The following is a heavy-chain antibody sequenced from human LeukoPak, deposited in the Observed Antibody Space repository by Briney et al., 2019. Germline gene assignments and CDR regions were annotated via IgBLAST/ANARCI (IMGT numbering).Heavy chain of an antibody. CDR1: GGSFSGYY. D-gene: IGHD4-17*01. V-gene: IGHV4-34*01. Sequence: NPSETLSLTCAVYGGSFSGYYWSWVRQPPGKGLERIGEINHSGSTNYNPSLKSRVTISVDTSKHQFSLKLSSVTAADTAVYYCARRGYYGDHMPFDYWGQGTLVTVSS. J-gene: IGHJ4*02. CDR3: ARRGYYGDHMPFDY. CDR2: INHSGST.